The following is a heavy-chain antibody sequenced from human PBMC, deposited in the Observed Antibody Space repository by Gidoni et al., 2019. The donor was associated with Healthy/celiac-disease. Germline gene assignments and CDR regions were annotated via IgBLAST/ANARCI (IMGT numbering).Heavy chain of an antibody. D-gene: IGHD3-10*01. V-gene: IGHV3-21*06. CDR3: ARARGSGIVNWFDP. Sequence: EVQLVESGGGLVKPGGSLRLYCAASGFTFSSYSMNWVRQAPGKGLEWVSAISSSSSYIYYADSVKGRFTISRDNAKNSLYLQMNSLRAEDTAVYYCARARGSGIVNWFDPWGQGTLVTVSS. CDR2: ISSSSSYI. CDR1: GFTFSSYS. J-gene: IGHJ5*02.